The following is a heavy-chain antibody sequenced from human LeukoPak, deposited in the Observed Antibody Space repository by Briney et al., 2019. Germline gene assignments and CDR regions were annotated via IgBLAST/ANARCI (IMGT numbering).Heavy chain of an antibody. CDR2: LAAASGTR. D-gene: IGHD1-26*01. V-gene: IGHV3-23*01. J-gene: IGHJ4*02. Sequence: GGSLRLSSADSGFLFSAYTGNWVRPAPGQGLEWVAALAAASGTRYYTNSVKGRFTISRDNSKTAVFLQMNSRRVEETAVYYCAKDKVPDAKWDIDYWGQGTLVTVSS. CDR3: AKDKVPDAKWDIDY. CDR1: GFLFSAYT.